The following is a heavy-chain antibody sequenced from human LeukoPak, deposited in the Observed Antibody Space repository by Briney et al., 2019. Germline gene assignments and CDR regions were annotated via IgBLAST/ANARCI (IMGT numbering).Heavy chain of an antibody. CDR2: INPNSGGT. CDR1: GYTFTGYY. J-gene: IGHJ4*02. D-gene: IGHD3-9*01. V-gene: IGHV1-2*02. Sequence: ASVKVSCKASGYTFTGYYMHWVRQAPGQGLEWMGWINPNSGGTNYAQKFQGRVTMTRDTSISTAYMELSRLRSDDTAVYYCAKLFVSYYDILTGYYDNYYFDYWGQGTLVTVSS. CDR3: AKLFVSYYDILTGYYDNYYFDY.